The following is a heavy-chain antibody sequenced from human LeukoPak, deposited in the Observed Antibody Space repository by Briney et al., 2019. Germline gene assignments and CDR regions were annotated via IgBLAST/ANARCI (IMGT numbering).Heavy chain of an antibody. CDR1: AFTSSDYY. CDR3: ARHDTAMATDCGMDV. J-gene: IGHJ6*02. D-gene: IGHD5-18*01. Sequence: GGSLRRSCAASAFTSSDYYMSCIRQAPGKGLVGFSYISSRGSTIYYADSVKGRFTISRDNAKNSLYLQMNSLRAEATGVYYCARHDTAMATDCGMDVWGQGTTVTVSS. V-gene: IGHV3-11*01. CDR2: ISSRGSTI.